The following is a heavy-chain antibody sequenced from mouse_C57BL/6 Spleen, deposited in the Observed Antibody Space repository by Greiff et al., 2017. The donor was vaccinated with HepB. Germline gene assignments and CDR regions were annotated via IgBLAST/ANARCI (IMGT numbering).Heavy chain of an antibody. CDR3: ARIDWDVDY. V-gene: IGHV3-6*01. J-gene: IGHJ2*01. CDR2: ISYDGSN. CDR1: GYSITSGYY. D-gene: IGHD4-1*01. Sequence: EVQLVESGPGLVKPSQSLSLTCSVTGYSITSGYYWKWIRQFPGNKLEWMGYISYDGSNNYNPSLKNRISITRDTSKNQFFLKLNSVTTEDTATYYCARIDWDVDYWGQGTTLTVSS.